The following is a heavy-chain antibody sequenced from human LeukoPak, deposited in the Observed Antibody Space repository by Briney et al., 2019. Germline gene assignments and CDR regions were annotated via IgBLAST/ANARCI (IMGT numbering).Heavy chain of an antibody. CDR2: IRYDGSNK. Sequence: PGGSLRLSCAASGFTFSSYGMHWVRQAPGKGLERVAFIRYDGSNKYYADSVKGRFTISRDNAQNSLYLQINSRRAEDTAVYYCSREGDHYTCDCWGQGTLVTVSS. V-gene: IGHV3-30*02. D-gene: IGHD2-2*02. J-gene: IGHJ4*02. CDR1: GFTFSSYG. CDR3: SREGDHYTCDC.